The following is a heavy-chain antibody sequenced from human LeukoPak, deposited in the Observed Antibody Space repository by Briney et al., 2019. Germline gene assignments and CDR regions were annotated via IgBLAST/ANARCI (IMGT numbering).Heavy chain of an antibody. CDR1: GYSFINYW. D-gene: IGHD4-17*01. V-gene: IGHV5-51*01. J-gene: IGHJ4*02. Sequence: GESLKISFQGSGYSFINYWIGWVRQMPGKGLEWMGIIYPGDSDTRYSPSFQGQVTISADKSISTAYLQWSSLKASDTAMYYCARLFYGDSLVDYWGQGTLVTVSS. CDR2: IYPGDSDT. CDR3: ARLFYGDSLVDY.